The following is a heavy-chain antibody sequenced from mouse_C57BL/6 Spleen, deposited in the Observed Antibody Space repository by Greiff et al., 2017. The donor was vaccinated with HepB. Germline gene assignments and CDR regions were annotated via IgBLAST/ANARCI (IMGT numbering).Heavy chain of an antibody. D-gene: IGHD2-5*01. J-gene: IGHJ4*01. CDR3: ARKVPSNYRISYAMDY. CDR1: GFSLTSYG. V-gene: IGHV2-2*01. Sequence: VMLVESGPGLVQPSQSLSITCTVSGFSLTSYGVHWVRQSPGKGLEWLGVIWSGGSTDYNAAFISRLSISKDNSKSQVFFKMNSLQADDTAIYYCARKVPSNYRISYAMDYWGQGTSVTVSS. CDR2: IWSGGST.